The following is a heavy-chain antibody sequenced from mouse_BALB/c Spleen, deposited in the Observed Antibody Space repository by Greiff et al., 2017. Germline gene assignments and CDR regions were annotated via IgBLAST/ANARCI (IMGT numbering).Heavy chain of an antibody. CDR3: ARGPPYGNSLYYFDY. J-gene: IGHJ2*01. D-gene: IGHD2-1*01. Sequence: VQVVESGPGLVAPSQSLSITCTVSGFSLTSYGVHWVRQPPGKGLEWLGVIWAGGSTNYNSALMSRLSISKDNSKSQVFLKMNSLQTDDTAMYYCARGPPYGNSLYYFDYWGQGTTLTVSS. V-gene: IGHV2-9*02. CDR1: GFSLTSYG. CDR2: IWAGGST.